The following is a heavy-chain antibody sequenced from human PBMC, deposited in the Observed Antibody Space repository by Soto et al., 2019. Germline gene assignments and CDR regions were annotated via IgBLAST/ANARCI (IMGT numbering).Heavy chain of an antibody. J-gene: IGHJ6*02. CDR2: IRDYDDNT. D-gene: IGHD3-22*01. V-gene: IGHV1-18*01. Sequence: QAQLVQSGPEVKKPGASVKVSCKASGYRFTSYGISWVRQAPGQGLEWLGWIRDYDDNTKYAQTLQGRVSMSTDTSMNTAYMELRSLSSDDTAMYYCARCGYYDSSGSRNYHYYGMNVWGQGTTVTVSS. CDR3: ARCGYYDSSGSRNYHYYGMNV. CDR1: GYRFTSYG.